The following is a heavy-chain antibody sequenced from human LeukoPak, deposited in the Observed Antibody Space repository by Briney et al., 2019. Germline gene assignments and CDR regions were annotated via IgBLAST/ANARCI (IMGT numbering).Heavy chain of an antibody. V-gene: IGHV3-21*01. Sequence: GGSLRLSCAASGFTFSSYSMNWVRQAPGKGLEWVSSISSSSSYIYYADSVKGRFTISRDNAKNSLYLQMNSLRAEDTAVYYCARERSGSYYWFDPWGQGTLVTVSS. CDR3: ARERSGSYYWFDP. CDR2: ISSSSSYI. J-gene: IGHJ5*02. D-gene: IGHD1-26*01. CDR1: GFTFSSYS.